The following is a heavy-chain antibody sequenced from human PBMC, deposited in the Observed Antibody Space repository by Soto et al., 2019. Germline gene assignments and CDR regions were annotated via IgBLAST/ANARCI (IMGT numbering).Heavy chain of an antibody. Sequence: NPSETLSLTCAVYGGSFSGYYWSWIRQPPGKGLEWIGEINHSGSTNYNPSLKSRVTISVDTSKNRFSLKLSSVTAADTAVYYCARRIPASTPNCSGGSCYENWFDPWGQGTLVTVSS. CDR3: ARRIPASTPNCSGGSCYENWFDP. D-gene: IGHD2-15*01. J-gene: IGHJ5*02. V-gene: IGHV4-34*01. CDR2: INHSGST. CDR1: GGSFSGYY.